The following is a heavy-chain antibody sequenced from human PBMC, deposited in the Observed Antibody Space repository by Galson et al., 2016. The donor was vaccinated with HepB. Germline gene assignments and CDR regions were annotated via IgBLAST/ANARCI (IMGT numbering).Heavy chain of an antibody. J-gene: IGHJ3*02. CDR2: IYYSGST. CDR1: GGSISSSSYY. CDR3: ARQRRNYYDFWSGYSHGDAFDI. V-gene: IGHV4-39*01. Sequence: SETLSLTCTVSGGSISSSSYYWGWIRQPPGKGLEWFGSIYYSGSTYYNPSLECRVTKSVDTSKNQFSLKLSSVTAADTAVYYCARQRRNYYDFWSGYSHGDAFDIWGQGTMVTVSS. D-gene: IGHD3-3*01.